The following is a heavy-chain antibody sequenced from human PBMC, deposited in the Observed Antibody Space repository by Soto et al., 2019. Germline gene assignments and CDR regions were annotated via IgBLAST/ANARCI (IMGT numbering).Heavy chain of an antibody. CDR3: ARDLLGYSYGFPDYYYGMDV. CDR1: GGTFSSYA. D-gene: IGHD5-18*01. J-gene: IGHJ6*02. Sequence: QVQLVQSGAEVKKPGSSVKVSCKASGGTFSSYAISWVRQAPGQGLEWMGGIIPIFGTANYAQKFQGRVNITADESTSTAYMELSSLRSEDTAVYYCARDLLGYSYGFPDYYYGMDVWGQGTTVTVSS. V-gene: IGHV1-69*01. CDR2: IIPIFGTA.